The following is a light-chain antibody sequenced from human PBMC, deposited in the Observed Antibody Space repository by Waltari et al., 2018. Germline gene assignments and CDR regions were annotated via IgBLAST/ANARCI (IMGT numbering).Light chain of an antibody. Sequence: DVVLTQSPLFLAVTPGQSVSISCKSSQSLLYSDGNTFLTWFHQGPGQSPRRLIYDITSRASGVPARCSGSGSGTNFTLNIAGVEADDAGVYFCVQGTHWVTFGGGT. V-gene: IGKV2-30*01. CDR3: VQGTHWVT. CDR1: QSLLYSDGNTF. CDR2: DIT. J-gene: IGKJ4*01.